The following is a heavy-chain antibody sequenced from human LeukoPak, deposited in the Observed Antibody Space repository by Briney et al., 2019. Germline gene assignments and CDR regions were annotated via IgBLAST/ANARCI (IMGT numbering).Heavy chain of an antibody. CDR2: IKQDGSEE. J-gene: IGHJ4*02. D-gene: IGHD6-13*01. CDR3: ARVPSTWYSSSWYFDY. V-gene: IGHV3-7*01. CDR1: GFTFSSYR. Sequence: GGSLRLSCAASGFTFSSYRMSWVRQAPGKGLEWVANIKQDGSEEYYVDSVKGRFTISRDNAKNSLYLQMNSLRAEDTAVYYCARVPSTWYSSSWYFDYWGQGTLVTVSS.